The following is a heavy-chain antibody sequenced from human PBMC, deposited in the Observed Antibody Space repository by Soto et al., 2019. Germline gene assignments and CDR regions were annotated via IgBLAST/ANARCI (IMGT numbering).Heavy chain of an antibody. CDR2: IYHSGST. V-gene: IGHV4-4*02. Sequence: QVQLQESGPGLVKPSGTLSLTCAVSGGSISSSNWWSWVRQPPGKGLEWIGEIYHSGSTNYNPSLKSRVTISVDKSKNQFSLKLSSVTAADTAVYYCARSPDLYYYDSSGYYYFDYWGQGTLVTVSS. J-gene: IGHJ4*02. D-gene: IGHD3-22*01. CDR3: ARSPDLYYYDSSGYYYFDY. CDR1: GGSISSSNW.